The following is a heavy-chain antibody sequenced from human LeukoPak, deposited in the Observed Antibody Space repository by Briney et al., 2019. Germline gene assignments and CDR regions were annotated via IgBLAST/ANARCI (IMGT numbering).Heavy chain of an antibody. J-gene: IGHJ6*03. CDR2: INSDGSST. Sequence: GGSLRLSCAASGFTFSSYWMHWVRQAPGKGLVWVSRINSDGSSTTYADSVMGRFTISRDNATNTLYLQINSLRAEDTAVYYCARSTSHYYYYYMGVWGKGTTVTISS. CDR3: ARSTSHYYYYYMGV. CDR1: GFTFSSYW. V-gene: IGHV3-74*01.